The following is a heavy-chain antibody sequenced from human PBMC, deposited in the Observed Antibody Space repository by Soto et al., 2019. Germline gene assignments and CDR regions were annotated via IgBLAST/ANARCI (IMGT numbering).Heavy chain of an antibody. V-gene: IGHV4-34*01. CDR1: GASFSGYY. D-gene: IGHD2-21*02. CDR3: ERGRPSMTQYYYYYYMDV. J-gene: IGHJ6*03. Sequence: PSETLSLTCAVYGASFSGYYWSWIRQPPGKGREWIGEINHSGSTNYNPSLKSRVTISVDTSKNQFSLKLSSVTAADTAVYYCERGRPSMTQYYYYYYMDVWGKGTTVT. CDR2: INHSGST.